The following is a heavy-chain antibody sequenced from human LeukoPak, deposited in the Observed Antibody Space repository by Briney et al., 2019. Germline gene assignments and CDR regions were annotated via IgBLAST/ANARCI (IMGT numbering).Heavy chain of an antibody. J-gene: IGHJ4*02. V-gene: IGHV3-74*01. Sequence: GGSLRLSCAASGFTFSSYWMHWVRQAPGKGLVWVSRINSDGSSTSYADSVKGRFTISRDNAKNTLYLQMNSLRAEDTAVYYCARGTNGYCSGGSCYGFDYWGQGTLVTVSS. CDR1: GFTFSSYW. CDR3: ARGTNGYCSGGSCYGFDY. D-gene: IGHD2-15*01. CDR2: INSDGSST.